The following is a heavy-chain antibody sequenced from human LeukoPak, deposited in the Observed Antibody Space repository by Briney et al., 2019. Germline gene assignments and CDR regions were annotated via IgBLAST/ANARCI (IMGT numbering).Heavy chain of an antibody. CDR2: KNPNSGRT. D-gene: IGHD2-2*01. Sequence: VASVKVSFKASGYTFTSYDINWVRPATGQGLEWMGWKNPNSGRTGFAQKFQGRLTMTTNTSISTAYMELSSLTSEDTAVYYCARGPVSTHGMDVWGQGTTVTVSS. CDR3: ARGPVSTHGMDV. J-gene: IGHJ6*02. V-gene: IGHV1-8*01. CDR1: GYTFTSYD.